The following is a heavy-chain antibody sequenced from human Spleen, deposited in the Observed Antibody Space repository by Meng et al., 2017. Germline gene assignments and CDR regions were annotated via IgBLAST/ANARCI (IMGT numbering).Heavy chain of an antibody. J-gene: IGHJ1*01. Sequence: EVQRVESGGGLVQPGGSLSLSCAASGFTFSGHWMHWVRQAPGKGLVWVSRVTPDGRITTDADFVKGRFTISRDNAKNTLYLQMNSLRAEDTAVYYCTNDRLNHWGQGTLVTVSS. CDR1: GFTFSGHW. D-gene: IGHD3-9*01. CDR2: VTPDGRIT. CDR3: TNDRLNH. V-gene: IGHV3-74*01.